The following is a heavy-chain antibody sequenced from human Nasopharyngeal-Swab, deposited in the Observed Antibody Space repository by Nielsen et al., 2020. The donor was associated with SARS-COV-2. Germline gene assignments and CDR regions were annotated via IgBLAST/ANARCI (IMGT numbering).Heavy chain of an antibody. CDR3: ARSQGWYSYYYYGMDV. V-gene: IGHV4-31*03. D-gene: IGHD6-19*01. CDR1: GGSISSGGYY. CDR2: IYYSGST. J-gene: IGHJ6*02. Sequence: SETLSLTCTVSGGSISSGGYYWSWIRQHPGKGLEWIGYIYYSGSTYYNPSLKSRVTISVDTSKNQFSLKLSSVTAADTAVYYCARSQGWYSYYYYGMDVWGQGTTVTVSS.